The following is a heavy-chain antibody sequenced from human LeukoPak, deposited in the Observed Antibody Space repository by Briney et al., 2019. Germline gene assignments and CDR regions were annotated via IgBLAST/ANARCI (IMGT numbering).Heavy chain of an antibody. CDR3: ARDLRYFTY. CDR2: IRQDDSEK. CDR1: GFTFSSYS. V-gene: IGHV3-7*03. D-gene: IGHD3-9*01. J-gene: IGHJ4*02. Sequence: GGSLRLSCAASGFTFSSYSMNWVRQAPGKGLEWVANIRQDDSEKYYVDSVKGRFTISRDNAKNSLYLQMNSLRAEDTALYYCARDLRYFTYWGQGTLVTVSS.